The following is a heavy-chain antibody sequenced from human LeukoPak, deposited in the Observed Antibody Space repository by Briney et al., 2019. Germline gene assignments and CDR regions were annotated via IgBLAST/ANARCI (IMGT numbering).Heavy chain of an antibody. D-gene: IGHD2-2*01. CDR3: ARGPLSKRVVVVPAAYNWFDP. CDR1: GYTFTSYD. J-gene: IGHJ5*02. Sequence: ASVKVSCKASGYTFTSYDINWVRQATGQGLEWMGWMNPNSGNTGYAQKFQGRVTMTRNTSISTAYMELSSLRSEDTAVYYCARGPLSKRVVVVPAAYNWFDPWGQGTLVTVSS. V-gene: IGHV1-8*01. CDR2: MNPNSGNT.